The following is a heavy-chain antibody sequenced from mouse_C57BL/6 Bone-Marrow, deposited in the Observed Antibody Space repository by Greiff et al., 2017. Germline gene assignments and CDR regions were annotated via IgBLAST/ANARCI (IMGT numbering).Heavy chain of an antibody. V-gene: IGHV1-61*01. J-gene: IGHJ2*01. D-gene: IGHD1-1*01. Sequence: QVQLQQSGAELVRPGSSVKLSCKASGYTFTSYWMDWVKQRPGQGLEWIGNIYPSDSETHYNQKFKDKATLTVDKSSSTAYMQLSSLTSEDSAVYYCARSITTNDYFDYWGQGTTLTVSS. CDR2: IYPSDSET. CDR3: ARSITTNDYFDY. CDR1: GYTFTSYW.